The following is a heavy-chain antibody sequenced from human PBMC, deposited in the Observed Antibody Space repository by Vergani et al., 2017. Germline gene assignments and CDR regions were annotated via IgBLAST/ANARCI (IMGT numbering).Heavy chain of an antibody. CDR1: GYTFTSYY. V-gene: IGHV1-46*03. CDR3: AIDLGCLAYCGGDGYRDY. D-gene: IGHD2-21*02. CDR2: INPSGGST. Sequence: QVQLVQSGAEVKKPGASVKVSCKASGYTFTSYYMHWVRQAPGQGLEWMGIINPSGGSTSYAQKFQGRVTMTRDTSTSTVYMELSSLRSEDTAVYYCAIDLGCLAYCGGDGYRDYWGQGTLVTVSS. J-gene: IGHJ4*02.